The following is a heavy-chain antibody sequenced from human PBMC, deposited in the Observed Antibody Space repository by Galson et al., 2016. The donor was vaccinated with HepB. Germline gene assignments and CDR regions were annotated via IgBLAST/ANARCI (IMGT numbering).Heavy chain of an antibody. CDR1: GFTLSRYG. Sequence: SLRLSCAASGFTLSRYGFHWVRQAPGKGLEWVAVITNDGVIKYYTDSVKGRFTISRDNSRNTLDLQMNSLRAGDTALYYCARDDDRSGNNLDYWGQGTLVTVSS. J-gene: IGHJ4*02. D-gene: IGHD3-22*01. CDR2: ITNDGVIK. V-gene: IGHV3-33*05. CDR3: ARDDDRSGNNLDY.